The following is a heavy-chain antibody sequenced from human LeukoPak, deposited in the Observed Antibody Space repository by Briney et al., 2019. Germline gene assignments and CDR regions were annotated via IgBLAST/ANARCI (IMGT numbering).Heavy chain of an antibody. Sequence: PGGSLRLSCAASGFTFSSYAMTWVRQAPGKGLEWVSLISGSGDSTYYADSVKGRFTISRDNAKNSLYLQMNSLRAEDTAVYYCARRRAFDIWGQGTMVTVSS. V-gene: IGHV3-23*01. CDR1: GFTFSSYA. J-gene: IGHJ3*02. CDR2: ISGSGDST. CDR3: ARRRAFDI.